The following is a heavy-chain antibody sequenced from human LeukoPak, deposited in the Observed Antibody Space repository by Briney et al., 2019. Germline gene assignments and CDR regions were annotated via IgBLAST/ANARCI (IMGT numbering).Heavy chain of an antibody. CDR1: GGSISSSSYY. J-gene: IGHJ4*02. V-gene: IGHV4-39*01. Sequence: PSETLSLTCTVSGGSISSSSYYWGWIRQPPGKGLEWIGSIYYSGSTYYNPSLKSRFTISVDTSKNQFSLKLGSVTAADTAVYYCATLVGAIDYWGQGTLVTVSS. D-gene: IGHD1-26*01. CDR3: ATLVGAIDY. CDR2: IYYSGST.